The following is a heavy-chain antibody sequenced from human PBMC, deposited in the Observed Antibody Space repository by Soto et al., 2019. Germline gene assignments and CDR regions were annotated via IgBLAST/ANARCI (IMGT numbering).Heavy chain of an antibody. CDR2: ITASADTT. Sequence: EEQLLESGGGLVRPGGSLRLSCAASAFTFRRYGMSWVRQAPGKGLEWVSAITASADTTYYADSVKGRFTISRDNSKNTLYLRMNSLRAEDTAVYYCAKVRPLRDCTSTSCLGAFDIWGQGTMVTVS. J-gene: IGHJ3*02. CDR3: AKVRPLRDCTSTSCLGAFDI. V-gene: IGHV3-23*01. CDR1: AFTFRRYG. D-gene: IGHD2-2*01.